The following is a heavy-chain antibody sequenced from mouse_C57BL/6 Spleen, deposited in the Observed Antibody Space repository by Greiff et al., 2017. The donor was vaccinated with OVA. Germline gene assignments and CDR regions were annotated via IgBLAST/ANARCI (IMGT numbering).Heavy chain of an antibody. CDR2: IYPGSGNT. J-gene: IGHJ3*01. CDR3: AREGEDGYKGAFAY. CDR1: GYTFTDYY. D-gene: IGHD2-3*01. Sequence: VQLVESGAELVRPGASVKLSCKASGYTFTDYYINWVKQRPGQGLEWIARIYPGSGNTYYNEKFKGKATLTAEKSSSTAYMQLSSLTSEDSAVYFCAREGEDGYKGAFAYWGQGTLVTVSA. V-gene: IGHV1-76*01.